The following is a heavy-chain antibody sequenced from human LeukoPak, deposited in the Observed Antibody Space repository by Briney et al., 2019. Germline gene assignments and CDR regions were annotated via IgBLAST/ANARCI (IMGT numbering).Heavy chain of an antibody. Sequence: AASVKVSCKASGYTFTSYGISWVRQAPGQGLEWMGWISAYNGNTNYAQQLQGRVTMTTDTSTSTAYMELRSLGSDDTAVYYCARDLPIFGMVKAQPPFDYWGQGTLVTVSS. CDR1: GYTFTSYG. CDR2: ISAYNGNT. D-gene: IGHD3-3*01. V-gene: IGHV1-18*01. J-gene: IGHJ4*02. CDR3: ARDLPIFGMVKAQPPFDY.